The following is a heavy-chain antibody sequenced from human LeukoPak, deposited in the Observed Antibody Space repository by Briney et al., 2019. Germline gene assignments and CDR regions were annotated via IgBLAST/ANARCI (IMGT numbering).Heavy chain of an antibody. CDR3: AKAHVPTMIRGVVSSD. CDR2: ISPSGGVT. V-gene: IGHV3-23*01. J-gene: IGHJ4*02. D-gene: IGHD3-10*01. Sequence: GGSLRLSCATSGFTFSSYAMSWVRQAPGKGLEWASTISPSGGVTFYSDSVRGRFTISRDYSKDTLFLQMNSLRAEDTALYYCAKAHVPTMIRGVVSSDWGQGTLVTVSS. CDR1: GFTFSSYA.